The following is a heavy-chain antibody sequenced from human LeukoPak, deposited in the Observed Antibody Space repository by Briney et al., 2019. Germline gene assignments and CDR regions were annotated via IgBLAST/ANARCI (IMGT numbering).Heavy chain of an antibody. D-gene: IGHD3-10*01. CDR2: ISSSSSYI. J-gene: IGHJ4*02. Sequence: PGGSLRLPCAASGFTFSSYSMNWVRQAPGKGLEWVSSISSSSSYIYYADSVKGRFTISRDNAKNSLYLQMNSLRAEDTAVYYCARDTYGSGSYYNAPLDYWGQGTLVTVSS. CDR1: GFTFSSYS. V-gene: IGHV3-21*01. CDR3: ARDTYGSGSYYNAPLDY.